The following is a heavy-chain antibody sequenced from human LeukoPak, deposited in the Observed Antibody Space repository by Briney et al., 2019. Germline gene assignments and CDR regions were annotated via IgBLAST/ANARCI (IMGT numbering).Heavy chain of an antibody. J-gene: IGHJ6*03. CDR2: ISSSGSTI. CDR1: GFTFSSYE. V-gene: IGHV3-48*03. D-gene: IGHD1-1*01. CDR3: ARDGTGTTYYYYYMDV. Sequence: GGSLRLSCAASGFTFSSYEMNWVRQAPGKGLEWVSYISSSGSTIYYADSVKGRFTISRDNAKNSLYLQMNSLRAEDTAVYYCARDGTGTTYYYYYMDVWGKGTTVTIPS.